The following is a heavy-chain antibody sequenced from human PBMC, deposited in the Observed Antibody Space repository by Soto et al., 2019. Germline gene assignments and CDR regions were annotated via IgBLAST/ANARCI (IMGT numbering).Heavy chain of an antibody. J-gene: IGHJ4*02. V-gene: IGHV1-69*06. CDR2: IIPMFGTP. D-gene: IGHD1-26*01. Sequence: QVQLVQSGAEVKKPGSSVKVSCKASGGAFNNYIFDWVRQAPGQGLEWMGGIIPMFGTPNYAQTFQDRITFSADISTGTAYMELPSLRFDDTAIYYCARGRDQPPVGLYFDSWGEGTRVTVSS. CDR1: GGAFNNYI. CDR3: ARGRDQPPVGLYFDS.